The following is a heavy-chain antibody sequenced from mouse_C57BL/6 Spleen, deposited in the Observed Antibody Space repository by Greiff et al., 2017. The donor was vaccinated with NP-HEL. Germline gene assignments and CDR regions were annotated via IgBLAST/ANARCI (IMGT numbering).Heavy chain of an antibody. J-gene: IGHJ2*01. CDR1: GYTFTSYW. Sequence: VQLQQPGTELVKPGASVKLSCKASGYTFTSYWVHWVKQRPGQGLEWIGNINPSNGGTNYNEKFKSKATLTVDKSSSTAYMQLSSLTSEDSAVYYCAREGITTVVAHFDYWGQGTTLTVSS. V-gene: IGHV1-53*01. D-gene: IGHD1-1*01. CDR3: AREGITTVVAHFDY. CDR2: INPSNGGT.